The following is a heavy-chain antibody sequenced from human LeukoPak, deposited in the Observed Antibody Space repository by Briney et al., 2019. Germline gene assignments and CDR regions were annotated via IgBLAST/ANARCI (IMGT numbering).Heavy chain of an antibody. V-gene: IGHV3-21*04. Sequence: GGSLRLSCAASGFTFITYSMTWVRQAPGKGLEWVSSISSITSSYIHYADSVKGRFTISRDNAKNSLYLQMNSLRGEDTALYYCAKESGSGSYRRPFDYWGQGTLVTVSS. J-gene: IGHJ4*02. D-gene: IGHD3-10*01. CDR2: ISSITSSYI. CDR1: GFTFITYS. CDR3: AKESGSGSYRRPFDY.